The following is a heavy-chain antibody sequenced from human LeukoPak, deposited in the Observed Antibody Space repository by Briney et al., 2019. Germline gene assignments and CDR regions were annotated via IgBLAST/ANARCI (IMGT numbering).Heavy chain of an antibody. V-gene: IGHV4-59*01. D-gene: IGHD2-15*01. J-gene: IGHJ3*02. CDR1: GGSISSYY. CDR3: ARVGGYCSGGSCSLFAFDI. Sequence: SETPSLTCTVSGGSISSYYWSWIRQPPGKGLEWIGYIYYSGSTNYNPSLKSRVTISVDTSKNQFSLKLSSVTAADTAVYYCARVGGYCSGGSCSLFAFDIWGQGTMVTVSS. CDR2: IYYSGST.